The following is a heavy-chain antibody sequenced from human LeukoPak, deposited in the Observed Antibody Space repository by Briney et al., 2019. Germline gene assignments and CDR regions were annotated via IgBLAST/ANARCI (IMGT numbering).Heavy chain of an antibody. D-gene: IGHD2-21*01. CDR3: ARDRAYGFDY. CDR2: INGDGSST. J-gene: IGHJ4*02. V-gene: IGHV3-74*01. CDR1: GFTFRSYW. Sequence: PGGSLRLSCAASGFTFRSYWMHWVRQAPGKGLVWVSNINGDGSSTSYADSVKGRFTISRDNAKNTLYLQINSLRAEDTAVYYCARDRAYGFDYWGQGTLVTVSS.